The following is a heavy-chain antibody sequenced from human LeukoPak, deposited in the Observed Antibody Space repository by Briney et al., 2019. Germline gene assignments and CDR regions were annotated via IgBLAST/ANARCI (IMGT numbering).Heavy chain of an antibody. CDR3: ASSRDGYNYGGWFDP. J-gene: IGHJ5*02. CDR2: INHSGST. CDR1: GGSFSGYY. V-gene: IGHV4-34*01. D-gene: IGHD5-24*01. Sequence: SETLSLTCAVYGGSFSGYYWSWIRQPPGKGLEWIGEINHSGSTNYNPSLKSRVTISVDTSKNQFSLNLSSVTAADTAVYYCASSRDGYNYGGWFDPWGQGTLVTVSS.